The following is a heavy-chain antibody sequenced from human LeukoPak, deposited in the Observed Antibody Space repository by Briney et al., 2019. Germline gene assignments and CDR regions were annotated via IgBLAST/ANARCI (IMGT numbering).Heavy chain of an antibody. V-gene: IGHV3-30-3*01. CDR1: GFTFSSYA. D-gene: IGHD6-19*01. J-gene: IGHJ4*02. CDR3: ARGGAVAVSSSFDY. Sequence: GRSLRLSCAASGFTFSSYAMHWVRQAPGKGLEWVAVISYDGSNKYYADSVKGRFTIPRDNSKNTLYLQMNSLRAEDTAVYYCARGGAVAVSSSFDYWGQGTLVTVSS. CDR2: ISYDGSNK.